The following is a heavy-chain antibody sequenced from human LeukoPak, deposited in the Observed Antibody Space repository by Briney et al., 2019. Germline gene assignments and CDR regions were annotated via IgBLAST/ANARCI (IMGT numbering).Heavy chain of an antibody. CDR1: GFTLSHYW. CDR2: IKQDGSEK. J-gene: IGHJ4*02. CDR3: ARIGYSSSCFDY. V-gene: IGHV3-7*01. Sequence: GGSLRLSCVASGFTLSHYWMKWVRQAPGEGLEWVANIKQDGSEKYYADPVKGRFTISRDNAQNSVYLQMNSVRAEDTAVYYCARIGYSSSCFDYWGQGTPVTVSS. D-gene: IGHD6-13*01.